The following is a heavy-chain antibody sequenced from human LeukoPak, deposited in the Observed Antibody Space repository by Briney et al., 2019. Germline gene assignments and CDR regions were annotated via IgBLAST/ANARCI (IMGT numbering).Heavy chain of an antibody. CDR3: ARALEMVRDDY. V-gene: IGHV4-38-2*01. CDR2: IYHSEST. D-gene: IGHD3-10*01. J-gene: IGHJ4*02. CDR1: GYSISSGYY. Sequence: SETLSLTCAVSGYSISSGYYWGWIRQPPGKGLEWIGSIYHSESTYYNPSLKSRVTISVDTSKNEFSLKLSSVTAADTAVYYCARALEMVRDDYWGQGTLVTVSS.